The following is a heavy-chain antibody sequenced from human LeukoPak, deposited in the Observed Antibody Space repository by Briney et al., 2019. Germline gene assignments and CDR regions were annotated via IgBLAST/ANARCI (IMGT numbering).Heavy chain of an antibody. Sequence: PSETLSLTCTVSGVSISTYYWSWIRQPPGKGLEWIGNIDYSGSTNYNPSLRSRVTIPEDTSKNQFSLKLTSVIAADTAVYYCARDRPLYGMDVWGQGTTVTVSS. D-gene: IGHD6-6*01. CDR1: GVSISTYY. J-gene: IGHJ6*02. V-gene: IGHV4-59*01. CDR3: ARDRPLYGMDV. CDR2: IDYSGST.